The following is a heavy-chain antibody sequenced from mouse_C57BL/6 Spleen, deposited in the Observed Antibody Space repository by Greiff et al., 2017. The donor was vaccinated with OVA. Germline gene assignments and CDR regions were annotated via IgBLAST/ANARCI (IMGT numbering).Heavy chain of an antibody. D-gene: IGHD1-1*01. V-gene: IGHV1-7*01. Sequence: QVQLQQSGAELAKPGASVKLSCKASGYTFTSYWMHWVKQRPGQGLEWIGYINPSSGYTKYNQKVKDKATLTADKSSSTAYMQLSSLTYEDSAVYYCAKTSNYYGSGGVCAMDYWGQGTSVTVSS. J-gene: IGHJ4*01. CDR3: AKTSNYYGSGGVCAMDY. CDR2: INPSSGYT. CDR1: GYTFTSYW.